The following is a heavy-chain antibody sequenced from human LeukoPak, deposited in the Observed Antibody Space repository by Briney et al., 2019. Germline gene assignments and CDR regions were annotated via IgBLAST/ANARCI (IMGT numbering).Heavy chain of an antibody. CDR2: INSDGSST. V-gene: IGHV3-74*01. CDR3: ARDLRSPSDTNIAIDY. Sequence: GGSLRLSCAASGFTFSSYWMHWVRQTPGKGLVWVSRINSDGSSTVSPDSVKGRFTISRDNAMNTLYLQMNSLRAEDTAVYYCARDLRSPSDTNIAIDYWGQGTLVTVSS. CDR1: GFTFSSYW. J-gene: IGHJ4*02.